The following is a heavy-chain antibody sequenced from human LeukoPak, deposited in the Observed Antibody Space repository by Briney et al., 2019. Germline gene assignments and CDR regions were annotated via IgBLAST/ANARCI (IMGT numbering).Heavy chain of an antibody. CDR2: INSDGSST. V-gene: IGHV3-74*01. CDR1: GFTFSSYW. J-gene: IGHJ5*02. Sequence: GGSLRLSCAASGFTFSSYWMHWVRQAPGKGLVWASRINSDGSSTSYADSVKGRFTISRDNAKNTLYPQMNSLRAEDTAVYYCARGSRTQFDPWGQGTLVTVSS. CDR3: ARGSRTQFDP.